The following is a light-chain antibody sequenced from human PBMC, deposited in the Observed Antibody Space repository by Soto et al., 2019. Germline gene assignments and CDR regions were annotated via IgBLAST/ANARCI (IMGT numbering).Light chain of an antibody. CDR2: DAS. V-gene: IGKV1-33*01. J-gene: IGKJ4*01. CDR3: QQYDNLPLT. CDR1: QDISNY. Sequence: DIQMTQSPSSLSASVGDRVTITCQASQDISNYLNWFQQKPGKAPKHLIYDASILETGVPLRFTGSGSGTYFALTISSLQPEDIGTYFCQQYDNLPLTFGGGTKVDIK.